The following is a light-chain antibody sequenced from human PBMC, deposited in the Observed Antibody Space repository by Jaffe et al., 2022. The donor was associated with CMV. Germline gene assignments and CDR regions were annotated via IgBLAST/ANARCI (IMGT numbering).Light chain of an antibody. V-gene: IGLV3-27*01. J-gene: IGLJ3*02. Sequence: SYELTQPSSVSVSPGQTARITCSGDVVAKKFARWLQQKPGQAPLLVIYKDNERPSGIPDRFSGSSSGATVTLTISGAQVDDEADYYCYSAADNNVVFGGGTKLTVL. CDR2: KDN. CDR3: YSAADNNVV. CDR1: VVAKKF.